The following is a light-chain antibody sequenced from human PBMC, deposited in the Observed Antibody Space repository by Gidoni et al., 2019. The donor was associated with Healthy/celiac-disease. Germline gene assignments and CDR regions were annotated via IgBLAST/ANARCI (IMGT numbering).Light chain of an antibody. Sequence: SSELTQPPSVSVPPGQTASITCPGDKLGDKYACWYQQKPGQSPVLVIYQDSKRPSGIPERFSGSNSGNTATLTISGTQAMDEADYYCQAWDSSTVVFGGGTKLTVL. CDR1: KLGDKY. CDR3: QAWDSSTVV. J-gene: IGLJ2*01. V-gene: IGLV3-1*01. CDR2: QDS.